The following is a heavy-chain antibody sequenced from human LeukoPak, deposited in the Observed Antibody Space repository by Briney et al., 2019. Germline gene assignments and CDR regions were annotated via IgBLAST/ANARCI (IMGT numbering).Heavy chain of an antibody. J-gene: IGHJ4*02. D-gene: IGHD5-24*01. CDR2: ISSSSSTI. Sequence: GGSLRLSCAASGFTFSSYSMNWVRQAPGKGLEWVSYISSSSSTIYYADSVKGRFTISRDNAKNSLYLQMNSLRAGDTAVYYCARGNSIDGYDYWGQGTLVTVSS. CDR3: ARGNSIDGYDY. CDR1: GFTFSSYS. V-gene: IGHV3-48*01.